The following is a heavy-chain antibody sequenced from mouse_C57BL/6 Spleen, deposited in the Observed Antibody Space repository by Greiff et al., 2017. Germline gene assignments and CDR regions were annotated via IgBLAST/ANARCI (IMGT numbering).Heavy chain of an antibody. CDR3: ARRYGEFAY. Sequence: VQLKQSGPELVKPGASVTISCKASGYSFTGYYMNWVKQSPEKSLEWIGEINPSTGGTTYNQKLKAKATVTVDTSSSTAYMQLKSLTSEDSAVYYCARRYGEFAYWGHGTLVTVSA. D-gene: IGHD1-1*02. CDR1: GYSFTGYY. J-gene: IGHJ3*01. V-gene: IGHV1-42*01. CDR2: INPSTGGT.